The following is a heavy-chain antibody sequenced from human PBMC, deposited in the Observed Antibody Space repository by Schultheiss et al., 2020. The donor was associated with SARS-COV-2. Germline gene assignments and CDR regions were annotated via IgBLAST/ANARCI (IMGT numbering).Heavy chain of an antibody. CDR2: ISYDGSNK. J-gene: IGHJ6*02. CDR3: AKQLATPLNYYYYGMDV. CDR1: GFTFSSYS. D-gene: IGHD2-15*01. Sequence: GGSLRLSCAASGFTFSSYSMHWVRQAPGKGLEWVAVISYDGSNKYYADSVKGRFTISRDNSKNTLYLQMNSLRAEDTAVYYCAKQLATPLNYYYYGMDVWGQGTTVTVS. V-gene: IGHV3-30*18.